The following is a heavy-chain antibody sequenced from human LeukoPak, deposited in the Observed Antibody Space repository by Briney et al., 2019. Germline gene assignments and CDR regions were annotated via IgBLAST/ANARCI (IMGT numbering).Heavy chain of an antibody. Sequence: KPSETLSLTCTVSGGSISSYYWSWIRQPPGKGLEWIGYIYYSGSTNYNPSLKSRVTISVDTSKNQFSLKLSSVTAADTAVYYCARLSFSSGWNFDYWGQGTLVTVSS. CDR3: ARLSFSSGWNFDY. CDR2: IYYSGST. J-gene: IGHJ4*02. D-gene: IGHD6-19*01. V-gene: IGHV4-59*01. CDR1: GGSISSYY.